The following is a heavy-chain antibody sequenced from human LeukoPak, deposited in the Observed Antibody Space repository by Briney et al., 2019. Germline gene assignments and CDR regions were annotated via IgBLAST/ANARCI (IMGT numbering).Heavy chain of an antibody. J-gene: IGHJ3*02. CDR2: IYHSGST. CDR3: ARGWFPDI. D-gene: IGHD3-10*01. V-gene: IGHV4-39*07. CDR1: GGSISGGGYY. Sequence: PSETLSLTCTVSGGSISGGGYYWGWIRQPPGKGLEWIGSIYHSGSTYYNPSLKSRVTISVDTSKNQFSLKLSSVTAADTAVYYCARGWFPDIWGQGTMVTVSS.